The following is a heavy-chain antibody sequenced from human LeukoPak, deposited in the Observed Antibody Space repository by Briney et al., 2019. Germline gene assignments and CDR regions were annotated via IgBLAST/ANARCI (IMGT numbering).Heavy chain of an antibody. CDR2: IYYSGST. Sequence: SETLSLTXTVAGGSISSSSYYWGWIRQPPVKGLEWIGSIYYSGSTYYNPSLKSRVTISVATSKNPFSLKLRSVTAADTAVYYCARHPGYGDYAQYFQHWGQGTLVTVSS. CDR1: GGSISSSSYY. D-gene: IGHD4-17*01. J-gene: IGHJ1*01. CDR3: ARHPGYGDYAQYFQH. V-gene: IGHV4-39*01.